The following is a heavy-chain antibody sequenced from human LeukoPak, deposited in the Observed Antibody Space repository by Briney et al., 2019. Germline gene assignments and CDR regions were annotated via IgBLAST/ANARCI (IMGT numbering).Heavy chain of an antibody. D-gene: IGHD1-26*01. CDR1: GFTFSSYW. CDR3: AKGADLGATVIGAFDI. CDR2: IKEDGREK. J-gene: IGHJ3*02. V-gene: IGHV3-7*01. Sequence: QPGGSLRLSCAASGFTFSSYWMSWVRQAPGKGLEWVANIKEDGREKYYVDSVKGRFTISRDNGKNSLYLQMNSLRAEDAAVYYCAKGADLGATVIGAFDIWGQGTMVTVSS.